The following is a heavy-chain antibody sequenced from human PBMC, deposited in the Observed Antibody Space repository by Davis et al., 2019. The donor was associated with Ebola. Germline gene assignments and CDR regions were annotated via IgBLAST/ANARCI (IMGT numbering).Heavy chain of an antibody. D-gene: IGHD7-27*01. J-gene: IGHJ6*02. Sequence: GESLKISCAASGFTVSSNYMSWVRQAPGKGLEWVSVIYSGGSTSYADSVKGRFTISRDNSKNTLYLQMNSLRAEDTAVYYCATQLGATYYYYGMDVWGQGTTVTVS. CDR2: IYSGGST. CDR1: GFTVSSNY. V-gene: IGHV3-66*01. CDR3: ATQLGATYYYYGMDV.